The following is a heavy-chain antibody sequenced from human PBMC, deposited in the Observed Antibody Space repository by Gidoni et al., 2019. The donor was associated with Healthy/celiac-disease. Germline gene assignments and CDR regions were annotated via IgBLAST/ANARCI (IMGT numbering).Heavy chain of an antibody. CDR3: ARPEPWFDP. Sequence: EVQLVESGGGLVKTGGSLRLSCAASGFTFSSYNMNWVRQAPGTGLEWVSSISGSSTYIYYADSVKGRFTISRDNAKNSLYLQMNSLRAEDTAVYYCARPEPWFDPWGQGTLVTVSS. CDR1: GFTFSSYN. V-gene: IGHV3-21*01. D-gene: IGHD1-1*01. J-gene: IGHJ5*02. CDR2: ISGSSTYI.